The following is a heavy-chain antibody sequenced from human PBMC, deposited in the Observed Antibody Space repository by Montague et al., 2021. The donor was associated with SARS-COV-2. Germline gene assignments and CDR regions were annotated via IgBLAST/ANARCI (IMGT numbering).Heavy chain of an antibody. V-gene: IGHV1-18*01. CDR2: ISTHNVNT. CDR3: ARGDGYNSPFDY. Sequence: SVRVSCKASGYTFASYAISWLRQAPGQGLEWVGWISTHNVNTNYAQSLQGRVTATKDTASSTAYSELRNLRSDDTAVYFCARGDGYNSPFDYWGQGTLVTVSS. CDR1: GYTFASYA. J-gene: IGHJ4*02. D-gene: IGHD5-24*01.